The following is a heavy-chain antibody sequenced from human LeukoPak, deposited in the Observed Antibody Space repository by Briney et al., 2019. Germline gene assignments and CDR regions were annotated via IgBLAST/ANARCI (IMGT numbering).Heavy chain of an antibody. V-gene: IGHV3-7*01. CDR3: ASEIVGYDAFDI. Sequence: PGGSLRLSCTASEFTLGSYWVSWVRQTPAKGLEWMANIRQDGNIKYYVDSVRGRFSISRDNAKNSLYLQMNNLRVDDTALYYCASEIVGYDAFDIWGQGTMVTVSS. CDR1: EFTLGSYW. CDR2: IRQDGNIK. J-gene: IGHJ3*02. D-gene: IGHD1-1*01.